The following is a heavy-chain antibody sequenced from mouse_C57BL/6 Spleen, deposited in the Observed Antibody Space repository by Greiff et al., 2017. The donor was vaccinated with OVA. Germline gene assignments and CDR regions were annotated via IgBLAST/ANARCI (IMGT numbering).Heavy chain of an antibody. CDR3: ARRDGRVYAMDY. CDR1: GFTFSDYG. D-gene: IGHD1-1*01. J-gene: IGHJ4*01. Sequence: EVKLMESGGGLVKPGGSLKLSCAASGFTFSDYGMHWVRQAPEKGLEWVAYISSGSSTIYYADTVKGRFTISRDNAKNTLFLQMTSLRSEDTAMYYCARRDGRVYAMDYWGQGTSVTVSS. V-gene: IGHV5-17*01. CDR2: ISSGSSTI.